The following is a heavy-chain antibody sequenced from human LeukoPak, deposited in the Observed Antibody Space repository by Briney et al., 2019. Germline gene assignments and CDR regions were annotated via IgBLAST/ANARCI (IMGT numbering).Heavy chain of an antibody. CDR2: IKQDGSEK. D-gene: IGHD5-18*01. J-gene: IGHJ4*02. V-gene: IGHV3-7*01. CDR1: GFTFSNYW. Sequence: GGSLRVSCEASGFTFSNYWMSWVRQAPGKGLEWVANIKQDGSEKYYVDSVKGRFTISRDNAKNSLYLQMNSLRAEDTAVYYCARDEFRGGNTAMVKFDYWGQGTLVTVSS. CDR3: ARDEFRGGNTAMVKFDY.